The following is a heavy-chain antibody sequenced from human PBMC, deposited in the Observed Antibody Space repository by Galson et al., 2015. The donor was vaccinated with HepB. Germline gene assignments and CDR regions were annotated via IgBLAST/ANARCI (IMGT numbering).Heavy chain of an antibody. D-gene: IGHD2-2*01. Sequence: ETLSLTCTVSGGSISSYYWSWIRPPAGKGLEWIGRIYTSGSTNYNPSLKSRVTMSVYTSKNQFSLKLSSVTAADTAVYYCAREELGYCSSTSCYGWFDPWGQGILVTVSS. CDR1: GGSISSYY. V-gene: IGHV4-4*07. CDR2: IYTSGST. CDR3: AREELGYCSSTSCYGWFDP. J-gene: IGHJ5*02.